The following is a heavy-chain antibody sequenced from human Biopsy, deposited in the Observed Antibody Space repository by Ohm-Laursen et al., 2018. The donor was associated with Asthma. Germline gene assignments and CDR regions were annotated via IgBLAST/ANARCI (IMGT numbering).Heavy chain of an antibody. D-gene: IGHD6-19*01. CDR3: ARCQVGYSSGWSLLLKKIYYSGMDV. Sequence: VKISCNAPGGTFSNFAISWVRQAPGQGLEWLGGIMTVFGTTNYAQKFQGRVTITADESTHTAYMEVTSLRSEDTAIYYCARCQVGYSSGWSLLLKKIYYSGMDVWGQGTAVTVSS. J-gene: IGHJ6*02. V-gene: IGHV1-69*13. CDR2: IMTVFGTT. CDR1: GGTFSNFA.